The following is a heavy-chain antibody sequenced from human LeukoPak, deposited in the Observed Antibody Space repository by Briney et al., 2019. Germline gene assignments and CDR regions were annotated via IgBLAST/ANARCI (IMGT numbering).Heavy chain of an antibody. Sequence: ASVMVSCKASGYTFTSYDINWVRQATGQGLEWMGWMNPNSGNTGYAQKFQGRVTMTRNTSISTAYMELSSLRSEDTAVYYCARGLRYCSSTSCYHFDYWGQGTLVTVSS. CDR1: GYTFTSYD. V-gene: IGHV1-8*01. CDR3: ARGLRYCSSTSCYHFDY. J-gene: IGHJ4*02. CDR2: MNPNSGNT. D-gene: IGHD2-2*01.